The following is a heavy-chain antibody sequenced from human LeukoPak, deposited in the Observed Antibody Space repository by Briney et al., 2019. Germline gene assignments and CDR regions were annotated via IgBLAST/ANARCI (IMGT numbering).Heavy chain of an antibody. D-gene: IGHD3-16*01. J-gene: IGHJ4*02. CDR3: AKGGSNAPLDI. Sequence: AGSLRLSCTASGFTFSDSAMTWVRQAPGKGLEWLSAISTSGGDAIYADSVKDRFTISRGNSKNTLYLQMDGLRAEDTAIYYCAKGGSNAPLDIWGQGTLVTVSS. CDR2: ISTSGGDA. V-gene: IGHV3-23*01. CDR1: GFTFSDSA.